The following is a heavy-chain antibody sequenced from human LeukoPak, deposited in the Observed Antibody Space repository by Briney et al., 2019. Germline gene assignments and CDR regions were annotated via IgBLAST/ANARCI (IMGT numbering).Heavy chain of an antibody. V-gene: IGHV3-30*18. D-gene: IGHD3-9*01. CDR2: ISYDGSNK. J-gene: IGHJ4*02. CDR3: AKHFLRYFDWYSNLDY. Sequence: PGRSLRLSCAASGFTFSSYGMHWVRQAPGKGLEWVAVISYDGSNKYYADSVKGRFTISRDNSKNTLYLQMNSLRAEDTAVYYCAKHFLRYFDWYSNLDYWGQGTLVTVSS. CDR1: GFTFSSYG.